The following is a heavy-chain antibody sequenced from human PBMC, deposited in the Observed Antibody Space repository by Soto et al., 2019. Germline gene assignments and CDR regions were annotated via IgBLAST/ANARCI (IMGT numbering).Heavy chain of an antibody. CDR2: ISWNSGSI. CDR1: GFTFDDYA. J-gene: IGHJ4*02. D-gene: IGHD3-3*01. CDR3: AKDGGETTIFAYFDY. Sequence: GGSLRLSCAASGFTFDDYAMHWVRQAPGKGLEWVSGISWNSGSIGYADSVKGRFTISRDNAKNSLYLQMNSLRAEDTALYYCAKDGGETTIFAYFDYWGQGTLVTVSS. V-gene: IGHV3-9*01.